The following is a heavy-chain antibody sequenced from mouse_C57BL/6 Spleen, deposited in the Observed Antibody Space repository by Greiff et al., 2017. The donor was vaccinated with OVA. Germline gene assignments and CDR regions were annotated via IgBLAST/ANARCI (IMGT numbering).Heavy chain of an antibody. CDR1: GYTFTSYW. J-gene: IGHJ3*01. CDR2: IYPGSGST. CDR3: ARSGSSGYVWFAY. D-gene: IGHD3-2*02. V-gene: IGHV1-55*01. Sequence: QVQLQQSGAELVKPGASVKMSCKASGYTFTSYWITWVKQRPGQGLEWIGDIYPGSGSTNYNEKFKSKATLTVDTSSSTAYMQLSSLTSEDSAVYYCARSGSSGYVWFAYWGQGTLVTVSA.